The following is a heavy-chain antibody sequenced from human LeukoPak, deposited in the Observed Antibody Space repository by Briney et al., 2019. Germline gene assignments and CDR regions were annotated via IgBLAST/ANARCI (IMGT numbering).Heavy chain of an antibody. CDR3: AREDSSGWYYDY. CDR2: IDPNTGGT. V-gene: IGHV1-2*02. D-gene: IGHD6-19*01. J-gene: IGHJ4*02. Sequence: GASVTVSFKASAYTFTVSYMHWVRQAPGQGREGMGWIDPNTGGTNYAQRLQGRVTMTRDTSISTAYMELSRLRSDDTVVYYCAREDSSGWYYDYWGQGTLVTVSS. CDR1: AYTFTVSY.